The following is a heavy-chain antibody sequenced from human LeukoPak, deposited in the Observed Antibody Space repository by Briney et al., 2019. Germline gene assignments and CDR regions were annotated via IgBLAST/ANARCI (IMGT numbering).Heavy chain of an antibody. J-gene: IGHJ4*02. Sequence: GGSLRLSCAASGFTFSTFAMIWVRQPPGKGLEWVSSIFPSGGEIHYADSVRGRFTISRDNAKKSVYLQMDSLRAEDTAVYYCARGQLYYDSSGFDYWGQGTLVTVSS. CDR2: IFPSGGEI. CDR1: GFTFSTFA. D-gene: IGHD3-22*01. V-gene: IGHV3-21*01. CDR3: ARGQLYYDSSGFDY.